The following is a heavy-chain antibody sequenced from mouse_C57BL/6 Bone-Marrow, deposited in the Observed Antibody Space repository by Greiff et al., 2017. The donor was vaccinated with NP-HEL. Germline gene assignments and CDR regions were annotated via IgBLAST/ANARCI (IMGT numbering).Heavy chain of an antibody. CDR1: GYTFTSYW. V-gene: IGHV1-74*01. D-gene: IGHD2-3*01. CDR3: AIFDGYYGFAY. Sequence: VQLQQPGAELVKPGASVKVSCKASGYTFTSYWMHWVKQRPGQGLEWIGRIYPSDSDTNYNQKFKGKATLTVDKSSSTAYMQLSSLTSEDSAVYYGAIFDGYYGFAYWGQGTLVTVSA. J-gene: IGHJ3*01. CDR2: IYPSDSDT.